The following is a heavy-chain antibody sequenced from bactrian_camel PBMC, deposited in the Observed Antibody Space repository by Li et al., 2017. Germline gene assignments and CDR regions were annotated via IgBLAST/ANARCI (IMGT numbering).Heavy chain of an antibody. J-gene: IGHJ4*01. Sequence: HVQLVESGGGLVQPGESLRPSCVASGITFSRHDMSWVRQAPGKEREGVAHIDSDGSTSYADSVKGRFTISREQSRNMVYLQMNSLKPDDSGVYYCTADSGVPRGYDTTSWKYWGQGTQVTVS. D-gene: IGHD3*01. V-gene: IGHV3S53*01. CDR2: IDSDGST. CDR1: GITFSRHD. CDR3: TADSGVPRGYDTTSWKY.